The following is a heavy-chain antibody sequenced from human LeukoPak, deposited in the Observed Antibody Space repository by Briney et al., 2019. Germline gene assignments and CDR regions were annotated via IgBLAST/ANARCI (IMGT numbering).Heavy chain of an antibody. Sequence: GGSLRLSCAASGFTFSSYGMHWVRQAPGKGLEWVAFIRYDGSNKYYADSVKGRFTISRDNSKNTLYLQMNSLRAEDTAVYYGAKDLGDRMGVFITTMGFANGGQEPWVTVPS. V-gene: IGHV3-30*02. D-gene: IGHD3-22*01. CDR1: GFTFSSYG. CDR2: IRYDGSNK. J-gene: IGHJ4*02. CDR3: AKDLGDRMGVFITTMGFAN.